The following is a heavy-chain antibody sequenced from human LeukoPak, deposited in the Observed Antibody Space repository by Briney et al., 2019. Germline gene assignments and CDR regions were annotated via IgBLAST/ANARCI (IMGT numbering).Heavy chain of an antibody. V-gene: IGHV1-2*02. J-gene: IGHJ4*02. Sequence: GASVKVSCTASGYTFTGYYMHWVRQAPGQGLEWMGWIHPNSGGTKYAQRFQGRVTVTRDTSISTVYMELSRLRSDDTAVYYCARWGKYYYDSNGYYYWGQGILVSVSS. CDR3: ARWGKYYYDSNGYYY. CDR2: IHPNSGGT. CDR1: GYTFTGYY. D-gene: IGHD3-22*01.